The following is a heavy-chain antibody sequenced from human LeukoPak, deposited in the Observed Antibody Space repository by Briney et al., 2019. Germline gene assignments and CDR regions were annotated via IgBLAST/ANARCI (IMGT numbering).Heavy chain of an antibody. V-gene: IGHV4-59*08. Sequence: ETLSLTCTVSGGSISSYYWTWLRQPPGKGLEWIGYIYYSGSTNYNPSLKSRVTISVDTSKHQFSLKLSSLTAADTAVYYCARRRAVPGFYYFDYWGQGTLVTVSS. D-gene: IGHD6-19*01. J-gene: IGHJ4*02. CDR1: GGSISSYY. CDR2: IYYSGST. CDR3: ARRRAVPGFYYFDY.